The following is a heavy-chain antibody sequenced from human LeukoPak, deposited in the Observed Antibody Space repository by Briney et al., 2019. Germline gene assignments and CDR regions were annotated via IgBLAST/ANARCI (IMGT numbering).Heavy chain of an antibody. J-gene: IGHJ6*02. Sequence: GGSLRLSCAASGFTASSNYMSWVRQAPGKGLEWVSVIYSGGSTYYADSVKGRFTISRDNSKNTLYLQMNSLRAEDTAVYYCAIKRLVVPAAISAPATARMDVWGQGTTVTVSS. CDR2: IYSGGST. CDR1: GFTASSNY. CDR3: AIKRLVVPAAISAPATARMDV. D-gene: IGHD2-2*02. V-gene: IGHV3-66*01.